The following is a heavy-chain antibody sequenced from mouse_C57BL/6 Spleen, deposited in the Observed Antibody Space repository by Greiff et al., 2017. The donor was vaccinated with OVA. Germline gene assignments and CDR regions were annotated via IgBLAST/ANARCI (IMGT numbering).Heavy chain of an antibody. CDR1: GFSLTSYA. J-gene: IGHJ4*01. D-gene: IGHD2-2*01. Sequence: VMLVESGPGLVAPSQSLSITCTVSGFSLTSYAISWVRQPPGKGLEWLGVIWPGGGTNYNSALKSRLSISKDNSKSQVFLKMNSLQTDDTARYYCARSHYGYDVRAMDYWGQGTSVTVSS. CDR2: IWPGGGT. V-gene: IGHV2-9-1*01. CDR3: ARSHYGYDVRAMDY.